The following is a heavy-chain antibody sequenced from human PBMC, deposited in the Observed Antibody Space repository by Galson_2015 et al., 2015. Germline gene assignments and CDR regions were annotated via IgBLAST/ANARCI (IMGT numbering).Heavy chain of an antibody. Sequence: SVKVSCKASGYTFTSYDIHWVRQAPGQRLEWMGWIKGGNGQTKYSQEFQGRVTMTRDTSTSTVYMELSSLRSEDTAVYYCARDRLDGMDVWGQGTTVTVSS. V-gene: IGHV1-3*03. J-gene: IGHJ6*02. CDR2: IKGGNGQT. CDR1: GYTFTSYD. CDR3: ARDRLDGMDV.